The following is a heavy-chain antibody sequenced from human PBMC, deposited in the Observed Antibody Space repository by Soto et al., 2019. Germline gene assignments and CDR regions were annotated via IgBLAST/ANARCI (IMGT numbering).Heavy chain of an antibody. J-gene: IGHJ3*02. CDR1: GFTFSSYA. D-gene: IGHD6-19*01. CDR2: ISYDGSNK. CDR3: AKLKQWLVMEAFDI. V-gene: IGHV3-30-3*02. Sequence: QVQLVESGGGVVQPGRSLRLSCAASGFTFSSYAMHWVRQAPGKGLEWVAVISYDGSNKYYADSVKGRFTISRDNSKNTLYLQMNSLRAEDTAVYYCAKLKQWLVMEAFDIWGQGTMVTVSS.